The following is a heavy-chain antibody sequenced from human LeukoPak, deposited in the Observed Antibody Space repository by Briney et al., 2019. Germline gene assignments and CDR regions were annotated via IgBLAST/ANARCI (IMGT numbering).Heavy chain of an antibody. J-gene: IGHJ4*02. CDR2: ISGSGGGT. V-gene: IGHV3-23*01. D-gene: IGHD3-22*01. Sequence: PGRSLRLSCAASGFTFSSYAMSWVRQAPGKGLEWVSAISGSGGGTYYADSVKGRFTISRDNSKNTLYLQMNSLRAEDTAVYYCAKDERRYDSSGYEIYRTDYWGQGTLVTVSS. CDR1: GFTFSSYA. CDR3: AKDERRYDSSGYEIYRTDY.